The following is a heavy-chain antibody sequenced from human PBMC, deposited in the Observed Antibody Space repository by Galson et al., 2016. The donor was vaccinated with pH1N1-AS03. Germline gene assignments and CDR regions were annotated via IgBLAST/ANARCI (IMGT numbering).Heavy chain of an antibody. J-gene: IGHJ6*02. CDR2: INPMVGLA. Sequence: SVKVSCKASGDTLRSYTINWVRQAPGQGLEWMGRINPMVGLADYAQKLQDRVTITADKSTSTVYMELGSLRSEDTAVYYCARVSGEDGRGGYKGASAMDAWGQGTTVTVSS. V-gene: IGHV1-69*02. CDR1: GDTLRSYT. CDR3: ARVSGEDGRGGYKGASAMDA. D-gene: IGHD5-24*01.